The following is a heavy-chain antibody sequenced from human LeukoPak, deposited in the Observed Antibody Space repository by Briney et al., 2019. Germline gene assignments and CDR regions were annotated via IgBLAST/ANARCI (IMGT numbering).Heavy chain of an antibody. Sequence: PGGSLRLSCAASGFTFSSYAMHWVRQAPGKGLEWVAVISYDGSNKYYAGSVKGRFTISRDNSKNTLYLQMNSLRAEDTAVYYCASQIVGAFDYWGQGTLVTVSS. J-gene: IGHJ4*02. CDR3: ASQIVGAFDY. CDR2: ISYDGSNK. D-gene: IGHD1-26*01. CDR1: GFTFSSYA. V-gene: IGHV3-30*04.